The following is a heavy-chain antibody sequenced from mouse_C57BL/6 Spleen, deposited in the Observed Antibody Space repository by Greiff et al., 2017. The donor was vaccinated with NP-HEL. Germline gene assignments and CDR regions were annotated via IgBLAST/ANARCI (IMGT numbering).Heavy chain of an antibody. CDR1: GFTFSSYA. V-gene: IGHV5-9-1*02. Sequence: DVHLVESGEGLVKPGGSLKLSCAASGFTFSSYAMSWVRQTPEKRLEWVAYISSGGDYIYYADTVKGRFTISRDNARNTLYLQMSSLKSEDTAMYYCTRWGPQGAMDYWGQGTSVTVSS. CDR3: TRWGPQGAMDY. D-gene: IGHD3-1*01. CDR2: ISSGGDYI. J-gene: IGHJ4*01.